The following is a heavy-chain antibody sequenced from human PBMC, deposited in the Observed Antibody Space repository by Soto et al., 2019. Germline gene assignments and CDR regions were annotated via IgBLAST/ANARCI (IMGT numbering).Heavy chain of an antibody. Sequence: TLSLTCTVSGGSISSYYWSWIQQPPGKGLEWIGYIYYSGSTNYNPSLKSRVTISVDTSKNQFSLKLSSVTAADTAVYYCARWPQLEPRFDYWGQGTLVTVSS. V-gene: IGHV4-59*12. CDR2: IYYSGST. CDR3: ARWPQLEPRFDY. J-gene: IGHJ4*02. CDR1: GGSISSYY. D-gene: IGHD1-1*01.